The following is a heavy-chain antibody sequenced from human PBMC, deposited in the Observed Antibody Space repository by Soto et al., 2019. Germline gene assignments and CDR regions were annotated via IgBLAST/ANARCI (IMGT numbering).Heavy chain of an antibody. CDR1: GFTFSSYS. Sequence: EVQLVESGGGLVQTGGSLRLSCAASGFTFSSYSMNWVRQAPGKGLEWVSYISSSSSTIYYADSVKGRFTISRDNAKNSLYLQMNSLSDEDTAVYYCARDGGSLGYWGQGTLVTVSS. V-gene: IGHV3-48*02. J-gene: IGHJ4*02. CDR3: ARDGGSLGY. D-gene: IGHD1-26*01. CDR2: ISSSSSTI.